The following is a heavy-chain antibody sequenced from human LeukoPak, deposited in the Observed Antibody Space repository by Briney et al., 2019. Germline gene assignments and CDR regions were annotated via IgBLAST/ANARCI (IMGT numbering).Heavy chain of an antibody. Sequence: GGSLRLSCAASGFTFSSYEMNWVRQAPGKGLEWVSYISSSGSTIYYADSVKGRFTISRDNAKNSLYPQMNSLRAEDTAVYYCARDRLTNYYGMDVWGQGTTVTVSS. CDR1: GFTFSSYE. J-gene: IGHJ6*02. D-gene: IGHD3-3*01. CDR2: ISSSGSTI. CDR3: ARDRLTNYYGMDV. V-gene: IGHV3-48*03.